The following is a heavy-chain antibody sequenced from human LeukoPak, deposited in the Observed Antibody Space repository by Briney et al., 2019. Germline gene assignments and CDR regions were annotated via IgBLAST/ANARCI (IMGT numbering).Heavy chain of an antibody. CDR3: AKGLWFGESPFDY. D-gene: IGHD3-10*01. V-gene: IGHV3-21*01. CDR2: ISSSSSYK. J-gene: IGHJ4*02. Sequence: GGSLRLSCAASGFTFSSYSMNWVRQAPGKGLEWVSSISSSSSYKYYADSVKGRFTISRDNAKNSLYLQMNSLRAEDTAVYYCAKGLWFGESPFDYWGQGTLVTVSS. CDR1: GFTFSSYS.